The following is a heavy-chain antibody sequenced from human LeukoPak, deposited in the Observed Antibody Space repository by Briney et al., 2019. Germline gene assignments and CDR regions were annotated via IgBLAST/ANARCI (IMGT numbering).Heavy chain of an antibody. D-gene: IGHD3-22*01. CDR3: ARDLRFNYYDSSGSTQEFDY. CDR1: GGTFSSYA. J-gene: IGHJ4*02. Sequence: ASVKVSCKASGGTFSSYAISWVRQAPRQGLEWMGRIIPIFGTANYAQKFQGRVTITTDESTSTAYMELSSLRSEDTAVYYCARDLRFNYYDSSGSTQEFDYWGQGTLVTVSS. V-gene: IGHV1-69*05. CDR2: IIPIFGTA.